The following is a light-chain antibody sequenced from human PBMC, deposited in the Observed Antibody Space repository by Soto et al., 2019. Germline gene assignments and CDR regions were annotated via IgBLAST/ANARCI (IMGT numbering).Light chain of an antibody. V-gene: IGKV3-20*01. CDR2: GAS. CDR3: QQYGGSARIT. Sequence: SPGTLSLSPGERATLSCRASERLSSVYLAWYQQRPGQPPRLLIYGASNRATGIPDRFSGSGSGTDFTLIINRLEPEDVAIYYCQQYGGSARITFGNGTRLEI. J-gene: IGKJ5*01. CDR1: ERLSSVY.